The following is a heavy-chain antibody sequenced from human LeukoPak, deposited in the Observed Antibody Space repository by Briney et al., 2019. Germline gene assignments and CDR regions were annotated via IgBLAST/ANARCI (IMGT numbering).Heavy chain of an antibody. Sequence: GGSLRLSCAASGSTFSSYGMHWVRQAPGKGLEWVAFIRYDGSNKYYADSVKGRFTISRDNSKNTLYLQMNSLRAEDTAVYYCALGYCSSTSCYDFDYWGQGTLVTVSS. D-gene: IGHD2-2*01. J-gene: IGHJ4*02. CDR1: GSTFSSYG. V-gene: IGHV3-30*02. CDR3: ALGYCSSTSCYDFDY. CDR2: IRYDGSNK.